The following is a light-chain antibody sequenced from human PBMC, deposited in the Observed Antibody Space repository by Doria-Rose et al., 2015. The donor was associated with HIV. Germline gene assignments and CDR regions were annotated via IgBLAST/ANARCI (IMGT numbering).Light chain of an antibody. J-gene: IGKJ1*01. CDR2: DGS. CDR3: HQYGTSWT. Sequence: TQSPGTLSLPPGERATLSCRASQSFSSTYLAWYQQKPGQAPSLLIYDGSTTATGIPDRFSASGSGTDFTLTINRLEPEDFALYYCHQYGTSWTFGQGTKVEI. V-gene: IGKV3-20*01. CDR1: QSFSSTY.